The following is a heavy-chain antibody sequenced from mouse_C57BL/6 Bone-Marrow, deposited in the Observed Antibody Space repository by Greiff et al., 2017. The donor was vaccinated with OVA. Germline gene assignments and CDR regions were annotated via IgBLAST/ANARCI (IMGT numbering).Heavy chain of an antibody. CDR1: GYTFTSYW. J-gene: IGHJ2*01. V-gene: IGHV1-64*01. D-gene: IGHD2-4*01. CDR3: ARKDYESDRGDY. Sequence: QVQLQQPGAELVKPGASVKLSCKASGYTFTSYWMHWVKQRPGQGLEWIGMIYPNSGSTNYNEKFKSKAKLTVDKSSSTAYMQLSSLTSEDSAVYYWARKDYESDRGDYWGQGTTLTVSS. CDR2: IYPNSGST.